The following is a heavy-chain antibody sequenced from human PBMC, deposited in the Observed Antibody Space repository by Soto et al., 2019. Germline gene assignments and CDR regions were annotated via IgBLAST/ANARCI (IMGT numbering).Heavy chain of an antibody. D-gene: IGHD2-2*01. CDR1: GFTFSSYS. J-gene: IGHJ4*02. V-gene: IGHV3-21*01. CDR2: ISSSSSYI. Sequence: EVQLVESGGGLVKPGGSLRLSCAASGFTFSSYSMNWVRQAPGKGLEWVSSISSSSSYIYYADSVKGRFTISRDNAKNSLYLQMNSLRAEDTAVYYCARDYFVSDIVVVPAAPFDYWGQGTLVTVSS. CDR3: ARDYFVSDIVVVPAAPFDY.